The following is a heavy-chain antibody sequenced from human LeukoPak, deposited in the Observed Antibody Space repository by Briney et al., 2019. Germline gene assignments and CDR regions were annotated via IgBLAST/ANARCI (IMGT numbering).Heavy chain of an antibody. CDR1: GGSISSGGYS. V-gene: IGHV4-30-2*01. CDR3: ARGRSDSSGYYFDY. CDR2: IYYSGST. D-gene: IGHD3-22*01. J-gene: IGHJ4*02. Sequence: PSQTLSLTCAVSGGSISSGGYSWSWIRQPPGKGLEWIGYIYYSGSTYYNPSLKSRVTISVDRSKNQFSLKLSSVTAADTAVYYCARGRSDSSGYYFDYWGQGTLVTVSS.